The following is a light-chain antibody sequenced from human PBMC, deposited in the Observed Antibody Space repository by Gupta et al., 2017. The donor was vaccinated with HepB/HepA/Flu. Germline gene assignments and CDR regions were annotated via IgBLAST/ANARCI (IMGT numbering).Light chain of an antibody. J-gene: IGLJ1*01. CDR2: DDS. Sequence: SYVLTQPPSASVAPGKTARTTWGGNNIGSKSVHWYQQKPGQAPVLVVYDDSDRPSGIPERFSGSNSGNTATLTISRVEAGDEADYYCQVWDSSSDHLYVFGTGTKVTVL. V-gene: IGLV3-21*03. CDR1: NIGSKS. CDR3: QVWDSSSDHLYV.